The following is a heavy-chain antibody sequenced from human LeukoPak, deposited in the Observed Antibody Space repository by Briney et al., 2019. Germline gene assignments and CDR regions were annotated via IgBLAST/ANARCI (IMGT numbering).Heavy chain of an antibody. J-gene: IGHJ4*02. D-gene: IGHD6-19*01. CDR1: GFTSSTYW. CDR2: IKQDGSEK. CDR3: ARDRGSSGWYEFDY. V-gene: IGHV3-7*01. Sequence: GGSLRLSCAASGFTSSTYWMSWARQAPGKGLEWVANIKQDGSEKYYVDSVKGRFTISRDNAKNSLYLQMNSLRAEDTAVYYCARDRGSSGWYEFDYWGQGTLVTVSS.